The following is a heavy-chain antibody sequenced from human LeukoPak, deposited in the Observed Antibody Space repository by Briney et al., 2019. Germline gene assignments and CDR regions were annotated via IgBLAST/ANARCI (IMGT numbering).Heavy chain of an antibody. Sequence: PGGSLRLSCAASGFTFSSYAISWVRQAPGKGLDWVSAIGGSGGSTYYADSVKGRFTISRDNSKNTLYLQMNSLRAEDTAVYYCAKDTVGSYQLPEYYFDYWGQGTLVTVSS. CDR3: AKDTVGSYQLPEYYFDY. CDR1: GFTFSSYA. J-gene: IGHJ4*02. V-gene: IGHV3-23*01. D-gene: IGHD2-2*01. CDR2: IGGSGGST.